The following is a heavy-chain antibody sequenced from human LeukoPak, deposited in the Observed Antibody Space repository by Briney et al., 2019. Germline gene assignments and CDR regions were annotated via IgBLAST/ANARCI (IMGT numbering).Heavy chain of an antibody. Sequence: SETLSLTCTVSGGSVSSGSYYWSWIRQPPGKGLGWIGYIYYSGSTNYNPSLKSRVTISVDTSKNQFSLRLSSVTAADTAVYYCARGSGYPRHFDYWGQGTLVTVSS. CDR3: ARGSGYPRHFDY. V-gene: IGHV4-61*01. CDR1: GGSVSSGSYY. D-gene: IGHD3-22*01. CDR2: IYYSGST. J-gene: IGHJ4*02.